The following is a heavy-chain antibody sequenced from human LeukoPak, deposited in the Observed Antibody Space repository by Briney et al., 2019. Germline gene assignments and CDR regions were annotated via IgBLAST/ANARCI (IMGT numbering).Heavy chain of an antibody. CDR1: GFTFSSYA. Sequence: GGSLRLSCAASGFTFSSYAMSWVRQAPGKGLEWVSATSGSGGSTDYADSVKGRFTISRDNSKNTLYLQMNSLRAEDTAVYYCAKSYGDYYYYGMDVWGQGTTVTVSS. J-gene: IGHJ6*02. D-gene: IGHD4-17*01. CDR3: AKSYGDYYYYGMDV. CDR2: TSGSGGST. V-gene: IGHV3-23*01.